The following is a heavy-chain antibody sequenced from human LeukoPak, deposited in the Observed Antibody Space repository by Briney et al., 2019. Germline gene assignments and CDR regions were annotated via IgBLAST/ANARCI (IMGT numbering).Heavy chain of an antibody. CDR3: ARVAGSSMDDY. Sequence: GGSLRLSCAASGFTFSDNYMSWIRQAPGKGLEWVSYISSSGSTICYTDSVKGRFTISRDNAKNSLYPQLNSPRAEDTAVYFCARVAGSSMDDYWGQGTLVTVSS. CDR1: GFTFSDNY. V-gene: IGHV3-11*01. J-gene: IGHJ4*02. CDR2: ISSSGSTI. D-gene: IGHD1-26*01.